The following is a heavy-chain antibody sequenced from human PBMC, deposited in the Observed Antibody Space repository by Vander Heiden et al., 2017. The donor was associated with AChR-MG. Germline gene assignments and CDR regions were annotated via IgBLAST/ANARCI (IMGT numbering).Heavy chain of an antibody. V-gene: IGHV3-23*01. CDR1: GFPFRSHA. Sequence: EVQLLESGGGLVQPGGSLRLSCAASGFPFRSHALSWCRQAPRKGLEWVSAISGSGGSTYYADSVKGRCTISRDNSKNTLYLKMNSLRAEDTAVYYGAKAATGWIVVVTATKYFQHWGQGTLVTVSS. CDR2: ISGSGGST. D-gene: IGHD2-21*02. CDR3: AKAATGWIVVVTATKYFQH. J-gene: IGHJ1*01.